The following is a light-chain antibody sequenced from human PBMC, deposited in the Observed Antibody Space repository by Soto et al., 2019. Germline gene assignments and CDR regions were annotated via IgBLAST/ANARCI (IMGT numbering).Light chain of an antibody. J-gene: IGLJ7*01. V-gene: IGLV1-51*01. CDR3: GTWDFRLSAGV. CDR2: DNN. CDR1: NSNIGNNY. Sequence: QSVLTQPPSVSAAPGQKVTISCSGSNSNIGNNYVSWYQVLPATAPKLLIYDNNQRPSGIPDRFSGSKSATSATLSITGLQTGDEADYYCGTWDFRLSAGVFGGGTQLTVL.